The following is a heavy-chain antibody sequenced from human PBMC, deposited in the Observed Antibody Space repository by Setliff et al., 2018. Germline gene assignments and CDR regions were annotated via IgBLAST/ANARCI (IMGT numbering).Heavy chain of an antibody. D-gene: IGHD2-21*02. CDR1: GGSFSDYY. CDR2: FNRTRKI. V-gene: IGHV4-34*01. J-gene: IGHJ3*02. Sequence: SETLSLTCEVSGGSFSDYYWSWVRQSPGKGLEWLGDFNRTRKIDYSPSLKSRLTISVDTSKKQFSLHLNSVTAADTAMYYCAGGGRYCGGDCYQDDAFDIWGQGTMVTVSS. CDR3: AGGGRYCGGDCYQDDAFDI.